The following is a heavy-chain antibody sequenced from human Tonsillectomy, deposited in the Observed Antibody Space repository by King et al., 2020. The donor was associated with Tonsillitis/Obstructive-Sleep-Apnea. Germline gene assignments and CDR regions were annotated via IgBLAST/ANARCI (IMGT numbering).Heavy chain of an antibody. CDR1: GGSFSVYY. D-gene: IGHD2-2*01. Sequence: VQLQQWGAGLLKPSETLSLTCAVYGGSFSVYYWSWIRQPPGKGLEWIGEINHSGTTNYNPSLKSRVTMSIDTSKNQFSLKLTSVTATDTAVYYCARPGDCSSCNYSFDYWGQGTLVTVSS. V-gene: IGHV4-34*01. CDR2: INHSGTT. CDR3: ARPGDCSSCNYSFDY. J-gene: IGHJ4*02.